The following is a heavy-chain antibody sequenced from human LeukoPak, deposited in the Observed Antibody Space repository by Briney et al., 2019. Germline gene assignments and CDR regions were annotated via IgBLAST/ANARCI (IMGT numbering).Heavy chain of an antibody. CDR1: GFTFSSYA. V-gene: IGHV3-33*08. CDR3: ARDLSAAFDF. J-gene: IGHJ4*02. Sequence: GGSLRLSCSASGFTFSSYAMHWVRQAPGKGLEWVARLVYDARSDYANSVKGRFSISRDDSKNTLFLDMSNLRVEDTALYYCARDLSAAFDFWGQGVLVTVSS. CDR2: LVYDARS. D-gene: IGHD6-19*01.